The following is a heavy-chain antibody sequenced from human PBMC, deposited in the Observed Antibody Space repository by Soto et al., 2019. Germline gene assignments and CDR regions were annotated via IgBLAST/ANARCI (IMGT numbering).Heavy chain of an antibody. D-gene: IGHD1-26*01. V-gene: IGHV1-69*13. CDR1: GGTFSSYA. Sequence: ASVKVSCKASGGTFSSYAISWVRQAPGQGLEWMGGIIPIFGTANYAQKFQGRVTITADESTSTAYMELSSLRSEDTAVYYCARGPSAVGADNFDYWGQGTLVTVSS. CDR2: IIPIFGTA. CDR3: ARGPSAVGADNFDY. J-gene: IGHJ4*02.